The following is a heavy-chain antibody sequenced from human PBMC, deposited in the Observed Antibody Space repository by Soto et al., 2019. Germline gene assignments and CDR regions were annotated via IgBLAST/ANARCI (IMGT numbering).Heavy chain of an antibody. CDR2: IWHDGSIK. V-gene: IGHV3-33*01. Sequence: QVQMAESGGGVVQPGRSLRLSCAASGFTFNNYGMHWVRQAPGKGLEWVAVIWHDGSIKFYADSVKGRFTISRDNSEHTLFLKMDCLRSEDTAVYYCEREARGERSLEWLPAVERAKGGLKYFFDYWGQGTQVTVSS. CDR3: EREARGERSLEWLPAVERAKGGLKYFFDY. J-gene: IGHJ4*01. D-gene: IGHD3-3*01. CDR1: GFTFNNYG.